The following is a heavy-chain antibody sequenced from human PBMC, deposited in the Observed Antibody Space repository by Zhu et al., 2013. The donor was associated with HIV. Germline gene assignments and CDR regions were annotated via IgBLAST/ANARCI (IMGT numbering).Heavy chain of an antibody. V-gene: IGHV1-2*02. CDR1: GYTFTAYY. CDR2: INPKNGGT. J-gene: IGHJ4*02. D-gene: IGHD2-21*02. CDR3: AREDRRLMTALDY. Sequence: VHLVQSGAEVKKPGATVKISCKVSGYTFTAYYIHWVRQAPGQGLEWMGWINPKNGGTNYAQNFKGRVTMTRDTSIDTAYMDLNNLKSDDTAVYYCAREDRRLMTALDYWGQGTLVTISS.